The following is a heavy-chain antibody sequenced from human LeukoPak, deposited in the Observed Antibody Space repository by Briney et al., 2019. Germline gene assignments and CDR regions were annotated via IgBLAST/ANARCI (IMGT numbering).Heavy chain of an antibody. CDR2: ISAYNGNT. J-gene: IGHJ6*03. V-gene: IGHV1-18*01. Sequence: GASVKVSCKASGYTFTSYGISWVRQAPGQGLEWMGWISAYNGNTNYAQKLQGRVTMTTDTSTSTAYMELRSLRSDDTAVYYCARIRGYNRDYYYYYMDVWGKGTTVTVSS. D-gene: IGHD6-13*01. CDR3: ARIRGYNRDYYYYYMDV. CDR1: GYTFTSYG.